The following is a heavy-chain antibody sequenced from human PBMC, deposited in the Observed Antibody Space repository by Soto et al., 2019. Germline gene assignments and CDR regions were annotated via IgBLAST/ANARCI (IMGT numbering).Heavy chain of an antibody. CDR3: ASARSGYSSSWYGGGYCYGMDV. CDR1: GFTVSSNY. J-gene: IGHJ6*02. Sequence: GGSLRLSCAASGFTVSSNYMSRVRQAPGKGLEWVSAISGSGGSTYYADSVKGRFTISRDNSKNTLYLQMNSLRAEDSTVYYCASARSGYSSSWYGGGYCYGMDVWGQGTTVTVSS. D-gene: IGHD6-13*01. V-gene: IGHV3-23*01. CDR2: ISGSGGST.